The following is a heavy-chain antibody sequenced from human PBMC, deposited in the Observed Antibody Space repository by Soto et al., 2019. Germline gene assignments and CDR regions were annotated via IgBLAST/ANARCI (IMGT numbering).Heavy chain of an antibody. CDR2: ISSNGGST. V-gene: IGHV3-64*01. D-gene: IGHD4-4*01. CDR1: GFTFSTYA. J-gene: IGHJ4*02. Sequence: EVQLVESGGGLVQPGGFLRLSCAASGFTFSTYAMHWVRQAPGKGLEYVSAISSNGGSTYYANSVKGRFTISRDNSKNTLYLQMGSLRAEDMAVYYCARGVDDYTPGNFDYWGQGTLVTVSS. CDR3: ARGVDDYTPGNFDY.